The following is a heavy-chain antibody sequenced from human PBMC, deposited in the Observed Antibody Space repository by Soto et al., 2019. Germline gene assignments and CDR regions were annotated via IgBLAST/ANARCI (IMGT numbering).Heavy chain of an antibody. CDR1: GYTPTNYD. CDR2: ISAYNGNT. Sequence: QVPLVQSGPEVKKPGASVKVSCKTSGYTPTNYDIGWVRQAPGQGLEYMGWISAYNGNTNYARKLQDRVTLTTDTSSXTAYMELRSLQSDDTAIYYCARGLYRRGTYYAFDNWGQGTLVTVSS. J-gene: IGHJ4*02. CDR3: ARGLYRRGTYYAFDN. D-gene: IGHD1-26*01. V-gene: IGHV1-18*01.